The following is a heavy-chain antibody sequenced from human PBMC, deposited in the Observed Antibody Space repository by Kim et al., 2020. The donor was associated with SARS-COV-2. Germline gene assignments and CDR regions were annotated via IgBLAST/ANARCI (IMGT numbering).Heavy chain of an antibody. D-gene: IGHD3-22*01. Sequence: GGSLRLSCAASRFTFNSSAMHWVRQAPGKGLEWVSVIGYDGGNKYYSDSVKGRFTISRDNYRNILYLEMDSLTPEDTAVYYCARERTYHCGSIGYSDFDYWGQGTQVSV. CDR3: ARERTYHCGSIGYSDFDY. V-gene: IGHV3-30*14. CDR2: IGYDGGNK. J-gene: IGHJ4*02. CDR1: RFTFNSSA.